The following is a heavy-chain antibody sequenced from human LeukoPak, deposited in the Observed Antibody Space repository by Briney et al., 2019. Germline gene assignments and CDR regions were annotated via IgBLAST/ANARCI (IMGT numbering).Heavy chain of an antibody. D-gene: IGHD4-17*01. CDR1: GYTLTGYY. V-gene: IGHV1-2*02. CDR2: INPNSGGT. CDR3: ARDPAATARGWYFDL. J-gene: IGHJ2*01. Sequence: GASVKVSCKAYGYTLTGYYMHWVRQAPGQGLEWVGWINPNSGGTNYVQKFQGRVTMTRDTSITTAYKEVSRLRSDDTAVYYCARDPAATARGWYFDLWGRGTLVTVSS.